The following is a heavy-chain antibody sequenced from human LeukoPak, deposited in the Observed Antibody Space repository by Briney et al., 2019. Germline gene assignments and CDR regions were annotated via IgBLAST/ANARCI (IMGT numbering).Heavy chain of an antibody. CDR3: ARPEPDCNLTSCYMDV. CDR1: GYTFTSYY. CDR2: INPNSGGT. Sequence: GASVKVSCKASGYTFTSYYMHWVRQAPGQGLEWMGWINPNSGGTNYAQKFQGRVTMTRDKSISTAYMELSRLRSDDTAVYYCARPEPDCNLTSCYMDVWGQGTTVTVYS. V-gene: IGHV1-2*02. D-gene: IGHD2-2*01. J-gene: IGHJ6*02.